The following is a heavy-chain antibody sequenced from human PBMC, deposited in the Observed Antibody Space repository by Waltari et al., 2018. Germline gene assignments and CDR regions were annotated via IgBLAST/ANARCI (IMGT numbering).Heavy chain of an antibody. CDR3: TRTRYCSTTSCQVDWFDP. Sequence: EVQLVESGGGLVQPGGSLRLSCAASGFTFSSHWMHWVRQAPGKGLVWVSRINGDGGSTSYADSVKGRFTISRDNANNTLYLQMNSLRAEDTAVYYCTRTRYCSTTSCQVDWFDPWGQGTLVTVSS. D-gene: IGHD2-2*01. CDR2: INGDGGST. CDR1: GFTFSSHW. V-gene: IGHV3-74*01. J-gene: IGHJ5*02.